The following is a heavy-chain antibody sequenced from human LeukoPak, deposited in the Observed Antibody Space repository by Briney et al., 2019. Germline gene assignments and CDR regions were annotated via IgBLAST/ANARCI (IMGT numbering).Heavy chain of an antibody. Sequence: PGGSLRLSCIASGFTFGDYAMDWVRQAPGKGLEWVGFVRSRAYGGTPEYGASVKGRFTISRDDSKAVAYLQMNSLTAEDTAVYFCTTEGVAGRTKCEYWGRGTVVSVSS. J-gene: IGHJ4*02. D-gene: IGHD6-19*01. V-gene: IGHV3-49*04. CDR3: TTEGVAGRTKCEY. CDR1: GFTFGDYA. CDR2: VRSRAYGGTP.